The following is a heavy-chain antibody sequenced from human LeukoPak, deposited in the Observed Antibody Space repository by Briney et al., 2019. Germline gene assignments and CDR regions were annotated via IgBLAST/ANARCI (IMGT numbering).Heavy chain of an antibody. CDR2: ISGSGGST. D-gene: IGHD1-7*01. V-gene: IGHV3-23*01. J-gene: IGHJ4*02. CDR1: GFTFSSYA. Sequence: GGSLRLSCAASGFTFSSYAMSWVRQAPGKGLEWVSAISGSGGSTYYADSVKGRFTISRDNSKNTLYVQMNSLRAEDTALYYCAKVGIGGTYFDYWGQGTLVTVSS. CDR3: AKVGIGGTYFDY.